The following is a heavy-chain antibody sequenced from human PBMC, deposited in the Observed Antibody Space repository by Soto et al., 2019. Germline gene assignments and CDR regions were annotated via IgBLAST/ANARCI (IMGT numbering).Heavy chain of an antibody. J-gene: IGHJ4*02. D-gene: IGHD3-22*01. V-gene: IGHV3-23*04. Sequence: VQLVESGGGVVQPGRSLRLSCAASGFTFSTYAMSWVRQAPGKGLEWVSAISGGGGSTYYADSVKGRFTISRDNSKNTLYLQMNSLRAEDSDVYYCARASYDNSGYSDYWCQGTLVTVSS. CDR1: GFTFSTYA. CDR2: ISGGGGST. CDR3: ARASYDNSGYSDY.